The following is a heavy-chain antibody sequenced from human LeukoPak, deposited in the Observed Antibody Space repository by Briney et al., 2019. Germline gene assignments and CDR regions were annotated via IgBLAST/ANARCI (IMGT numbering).Heavy chain of an antibody. CDR1: GFTFSSYG. V-gene: IGHV3-30*19. J-gene: IGHJ4*02. Sequence: GRSLRLSCAASGFTFSSYGMHWVRQAPGKGLEWVAVISYDGSNKYYADSVKGRFTISRDNSKNTLYLQMNSLRAEDTAVYYCAKDREWSATVVSYFDYWGQGTLVTVSS. D-gene: IGHD4-23*01. CDR2: ISYDGSNK. CDR3: AKDREWSATVVSYFDY.